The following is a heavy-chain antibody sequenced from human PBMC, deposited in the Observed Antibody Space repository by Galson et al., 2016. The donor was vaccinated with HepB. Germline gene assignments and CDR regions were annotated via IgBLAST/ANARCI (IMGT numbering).Heavy chain of an antibody. V-gene: IGHV4-59*11. CDR1: GGSISRHF. D-gene: IGHD6-13*01. Sequence: ETLSLTCTVSGGSISRHFWSWIRRPPGKALEWVGYIYNPGTTNYSPSLKSRVSMSVDTSKNQFSLRLKSVTAADTAMYYCAGVSWAAEFDSWGQGTLVTVSS. CDR2: IYNPGTT. CDR3: AGVSWAAEFDS. J-gene: IGHJ4*02.